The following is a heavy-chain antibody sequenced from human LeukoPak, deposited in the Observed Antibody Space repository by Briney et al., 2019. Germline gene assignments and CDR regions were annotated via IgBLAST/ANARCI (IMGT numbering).Heavy chain of an antibody. Sequence: PGGSLKLSCAASGFTFSSNWMHWVRQAPGKGLVWVSHISTDARTITYADFVKGRFTISRDNAKNTVYLQMNNLRAEDTALYYCVRGQATAWGLDYWGQGTLVTVSS. CDR3: VRGQATAWGLDY. CDR1: GFTFSSNW. CDR2: ISTDARTI. D-gene: IGHD6-25*01. V-gene: IGHV3-74*01. J-gene: IGHJ4*02.